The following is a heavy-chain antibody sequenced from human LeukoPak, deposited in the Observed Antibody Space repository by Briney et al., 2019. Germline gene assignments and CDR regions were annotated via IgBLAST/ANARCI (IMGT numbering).Heavy chain of an antibody. D-gene: IGHD2-21*02. CDR2: ISSSSSTI. Sequence: GGFLRLSCAASGFTFSSYSMNWVRQAPGKGLEWVSYISSSSSTIYYADSVKGRFTISRDNAKNSLYLQMNSLRAEDTAVYYCARVTDLWPNYYYYMDVWGKGTTVTVSS. CDR3: ARVTDLWPNYYYYMDV. CDR1: GFTFSSYS. J-gene: IGHJ6*03. V-gene: IGHV3-48*04.